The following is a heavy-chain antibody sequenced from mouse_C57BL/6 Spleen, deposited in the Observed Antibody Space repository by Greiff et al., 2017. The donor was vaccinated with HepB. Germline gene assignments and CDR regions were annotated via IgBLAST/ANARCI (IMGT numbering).Heavy chain of an antibody. CDR3: TRSGDGYYPPTGHFDV. D-gene: IGHD2-3*01. CDR2: IDPETGGT. J-gene: IGHJ1*03. CDR1: GYTFTDYE. V-gene: IGHV1-15*01. Sequence: QVQLQQSGAELVRPGASVTLSCKASGYTFTDYEMHWVKQTPVHGLEWIGAIDPETGGTAYNQKFKGKAILTADKSSSTAYMELRSLTSEDSAVYYCTRSGDGYYPPTGHFDVWGTGTTVTVSS.